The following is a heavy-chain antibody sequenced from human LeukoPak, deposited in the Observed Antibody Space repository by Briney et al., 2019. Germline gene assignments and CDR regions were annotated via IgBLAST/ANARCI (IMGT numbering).Heavy chain of an antibody. CDR3: ARDPADCSSTSCYGDAFDI. CDR1: GGSISRGGYY. J-gene: IGHJ3*02. CDR2: IYYSGST. D-gene: IGHD2-2*01. V-gene: IGHV4-31*03. Sequence: PSQTLSLTCTVSGGSISRGGYYWSWIRQHPGKGLEWIGYIYYSGSTYYNPSLKSRVTISVDTSKNQFSLKLSSVTAADTAVYYCARDPADCSSTSCYGDAFDIWGQGTMVTVSS.